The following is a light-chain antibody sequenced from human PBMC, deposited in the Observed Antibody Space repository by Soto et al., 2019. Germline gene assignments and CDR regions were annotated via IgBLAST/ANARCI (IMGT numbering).Light chain of an antibody. CDR1: SSDVGAYNY. CDR2: DVT. J-gene: IGLJ3*02. CDR3: SSYTTSSTLV. V-gene: IGLV2-14*03. Sequence: QSALTQPASVSGSPGQSITISCTGTSSDVGAYNYVSWYQQLPDKAPKLMIYDVTYRPSGVSNRLSGSKSGNTASLTISGLQAEDEADYFCSSYTTSSTLVFGGGTKLTVL.